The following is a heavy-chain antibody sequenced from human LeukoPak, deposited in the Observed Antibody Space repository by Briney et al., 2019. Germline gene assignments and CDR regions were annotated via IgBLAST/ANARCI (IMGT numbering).Heavy chain of an antibody. D-gene: IGHD6-6*01. CDR3: ARGVGSSSDF. J-gene: IGHJ4*02. CDR1: GFTVSSNY. V-gene: IGHV3-66*02. CDR2: FYTTGTT. Sequence: GGSLRLSCAASGFTVSSNYMLWVRQAPGKGLEYVSVFYTTGTTYYADSVKGRFTISRDNSKNTLSLQMNSLRAEDTAAYYCARGVGSSSDFWGQGTLVTVSS.